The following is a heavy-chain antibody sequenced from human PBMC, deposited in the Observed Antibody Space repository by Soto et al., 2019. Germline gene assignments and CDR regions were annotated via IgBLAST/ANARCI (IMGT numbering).Heavy chain of an antibody. CDR1: GGSINTFY. V-gene: IGHV4-4*07. CDR3: AREGSYSAYNFAHGIQLWSFDF. CDR2: IFSSGST. J-gene: IGHJ4*02. D-gene: IGHD5-12*01. Sequence: QVRLQESGPGLLKPSETLSLTCTVSGGSINTFYWRWVRQPAGKGLEWIGRIFSSGSTSFNPSLESRVAMSVDTSKNHFSLNLSSVTAADMAVYYCAREGSYSAYNFAHGIQLWSFDFWGQGALVTVSS.